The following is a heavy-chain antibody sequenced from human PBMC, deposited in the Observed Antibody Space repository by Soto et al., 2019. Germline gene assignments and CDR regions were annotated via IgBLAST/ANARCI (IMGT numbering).Heavy chain of an antibody. D-gene: IGHD6-19*01. J-gene: IGHJ4*02. CDR1: SDSISSYY. V-gene: IGHV4-59*08. CDR3: ARAVGDPLYYLDY. CDR2: TDYSGNT. Sequence: QVQLQASGPGLVRPSETLSLTCTVSSDSISSYYWIWIRQSPGKGLEWIGYTDYSGNTNYNPSLKRRVTISGDTSKNQFSLRLSSVTAADAAVYYCARAVGDPLYYLDYWGQGTLVTVSS.